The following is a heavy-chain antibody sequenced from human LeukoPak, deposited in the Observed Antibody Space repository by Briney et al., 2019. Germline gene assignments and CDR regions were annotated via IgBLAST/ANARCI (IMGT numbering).Heavy chain of an antibody. CDR1: GFTFNNYA. V-gene: IGHV3-23*01. Sequence: GGSLRLSCAASGFTFNNYAMSWVRQAPGKGLEWVSAISGSGGSTYYADSVKGRFTISKDNSKYTLYLQMNSLRAEDTAVYYCAKARGGWRGIFDYWGQGTLVTVSS. D-gene: IGHD6-19*01. CDR3: AKARGGWRGIFDY. CDR2: ISGSGGST. J-gene: IGHJ4*02.